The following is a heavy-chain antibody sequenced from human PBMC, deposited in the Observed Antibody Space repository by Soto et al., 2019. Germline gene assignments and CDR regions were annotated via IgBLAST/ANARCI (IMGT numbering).Heavy chain of an antibody. V-gene: IGHV3-15*07. Sequence: EVQLVESGGGLVKPGGSLRLYCAASGFTFYNSWMNWVRHAPGKGLEWVGRIKRNSDGGRTDYAAPVKGRFTISRDDSENMLYLQMNSHKTEDTAVDYCTTGSVEGFWGQGTTVSVSS. J-gene: IGHJ6*02. CDR2: IKRNSDGGRT. D-gene: IGHD2-15*01. CDR3: TTGSVEGF. CDR1: GFTFYNSW.